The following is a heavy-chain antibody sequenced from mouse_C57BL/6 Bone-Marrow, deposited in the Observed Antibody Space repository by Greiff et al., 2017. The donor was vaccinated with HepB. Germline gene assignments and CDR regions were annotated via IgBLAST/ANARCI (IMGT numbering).Heavy chain of an antibody. CDR1: GYTFTSYW. CDR2: IHPNGGNT. J-gene: IGHJ3*02. V-gene: IGHV1-64*01. Sequence: QVQLQQPGAELVKPGSSVKLSCKASGYTFTSYWMHWVKQRPGQGLEWIGIIHPNGGNTNYNDKFKIKATLTVDKSSSTAYMQLSSLTSEDSAVYYCARLGNWGQGTLVTVSA. CDR3: ARLGN.